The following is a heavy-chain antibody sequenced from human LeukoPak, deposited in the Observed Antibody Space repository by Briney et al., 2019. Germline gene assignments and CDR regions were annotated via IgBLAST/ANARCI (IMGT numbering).Heavy chain of an antibody. CDR3: ARDRGSGFPNHGFDP. CDR1: GGTFSSYA. D-gene: IGHD6-19*01. J-gene: IGHJ5*02. Sequence: SVKVSCKASGGTFSSYAISWVRQAPGQGLGWMGGIIPIFGTANYAQKFQGRVTITADKSTSTAYMELSSLRSEDTAVYYCARDRGSGFPNHGFDPWGQGTLVTVSS. V-gene: IGHV1-69*06. CDR2: IIPIFGTA.